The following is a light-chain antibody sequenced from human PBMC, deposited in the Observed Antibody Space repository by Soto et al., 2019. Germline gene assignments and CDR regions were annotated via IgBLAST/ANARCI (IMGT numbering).Light chain of an antibody. V-gene: IGLV1-51*01. Sequence: QSVMTQPPSVSAAPAQKVTISCSGSSSNIGGNSVSWYQQLPGTAPKLLIYDDDQRPSGIPDRFSGSKSVTSATLGITGFQTGDEADYYCGSWDSSLSAYVFATGTKLTVL. J-gene: IGLJ1*01. CDR3: GSWDSSLSAYV. CDR1: SSNIGGNS. CDR2: DDD.